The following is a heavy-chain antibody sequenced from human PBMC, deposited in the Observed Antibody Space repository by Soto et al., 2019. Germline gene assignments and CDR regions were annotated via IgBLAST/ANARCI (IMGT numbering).Heavy chain of an antibody. CDR3: ARVATVDY. D-gene: IGHD5-12*01. V-gene: IGHV4-34*01. CDR1: GGSLTGYY. Sequence: PSETLSLTCAVYGGSLTGYYWSWIRQFPGKGLEWIGEIDHSGSTNDNPSLKSRVSMSVDTSKNQFSLKLTSVTAADTAVYYCARVATVDYWGQGTLLTVSS. J-gene: IGHJ4*02. CDR2: IDHSGST.